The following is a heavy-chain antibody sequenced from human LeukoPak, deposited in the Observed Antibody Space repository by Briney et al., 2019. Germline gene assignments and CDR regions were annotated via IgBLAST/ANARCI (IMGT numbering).Heavy chain of an antibody. CDR2: IYGSGGNS. Sequence: GGSLRLSCAASGFTFSSHTMNWVRQAPGKGVEWVSSIYGSGGNSSYAHSVKGRFTISRDNSKNTLYLQMNSLRAEDTAVYYCANTYYYDSSGYGVGYWGQGTLVTVSS. V-gene: IGHV3-23*01. CDR1: GFTFSSHT. D-gene: IGHD3-22*01. CDR3: ANTYYYDSSGYGVGY. J-gene: IGHJ4*02.